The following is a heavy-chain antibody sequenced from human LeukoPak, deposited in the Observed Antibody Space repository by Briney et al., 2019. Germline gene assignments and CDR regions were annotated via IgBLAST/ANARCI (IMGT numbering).Heavy chain of an antibody. CDR1: GFTFSSYW. V-gene: IGHV3-7*01. D-gene: IGHD6-19*01. CDR2: IKQDGSEK. J-gene: IGHJ4*02. CDR3: ARDTEDKQWLVPTGIDY. Sequence: PGGSLRLSCAASGFTFSSYWMSWVRQAPGKGLEWVANIKQDGSEKYYVDSVKGRFTISRDNAKNSLYLQMNSLRAEDTAVHYCARDTEDKQWLVPTGIDYWGQGTLVTVSS.